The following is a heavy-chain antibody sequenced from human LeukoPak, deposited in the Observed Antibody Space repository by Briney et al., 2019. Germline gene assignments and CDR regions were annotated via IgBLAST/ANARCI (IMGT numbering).Heavy chain of an antibody. CDR3: ARDTSTWIQLWQPYNWFDP. CDR2: INPSGGST. D-gene: IGHD5-18*01. Sequence: ASVKVSCKASGGTFSSYAISWVRQAPGQGLEWMGIINPSGGSTSYAQKFQGRVTMTRDTSTSTVYMELSSLRSEDTAVYYCARDTSTWIQLWQPYNWFDPWGQGTLVTVSS. V-gene: IGHV1-46*01. J-gene: IGHJ5*02. CDR1: GGTFSSYA.